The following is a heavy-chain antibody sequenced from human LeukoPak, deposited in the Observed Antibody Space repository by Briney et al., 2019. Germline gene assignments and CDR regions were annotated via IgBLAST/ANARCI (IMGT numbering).Heavy chain of an antibody. CDR1: GGSFSGFY. J-gene: IGHJ4*02. V-gene: IGHV4-34*01. CDR3: ARFSSSWAYNFDF. Sequence: SETLSLTCAVYGGSFSGFYWSWLRQPPGKGLEWIGEINDSGSTNHNPSLKSRVTISVDTSKNQFSLELSSVTAADTAVYYCARFSSSWAYNFDFWGRGTRVTVSS. D-gene: IGHD6-13*01. CDR2: INDSGST.